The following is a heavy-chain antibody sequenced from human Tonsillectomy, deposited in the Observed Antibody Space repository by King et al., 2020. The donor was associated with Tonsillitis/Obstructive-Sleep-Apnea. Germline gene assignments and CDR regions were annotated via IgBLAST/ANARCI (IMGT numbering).Heavy chain of an antibody. D-gene: IGHD7-27*01. V-gene: IGHV1-46*01. CDR2: INPTGGST. CDR3: ARDGDAADFYYMDV. J-gene: IGHJ6*03. Sequence: VQLVESGAEGKKPGASVKVSCEASGYTFTTYYIHWVRQAPGQGLEWMGMINPTGGSTSYPHKFQGRVTMTRDTSTGTVYMELRSLRSEDTAVYYCARDGDAADFYYMDVWGKGTTVTVSS. CDR1: GYTFTTYY.